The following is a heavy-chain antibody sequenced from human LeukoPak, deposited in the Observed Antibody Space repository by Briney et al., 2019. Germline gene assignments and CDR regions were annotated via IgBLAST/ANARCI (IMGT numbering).Heavy chain of an antibody. J-gene: IGHJ6*03. CDR3: ARGLGVELGYMDV. D-gene: IGHD1-7*01. Sequence: ASVKVSCKASGYTFTSYAMNWVRQAPGQGREWMGWINTNTGNPKYAQSFRGGVVFSLDTSVSTSYLPLSSLKAEDTAVYYCARGLGVELGYMDVWGKGTTVTVSS. CDR2: INTNTGNP. CDR1: GYTFTSYA. V-gene: IGHV7-4-1*02.